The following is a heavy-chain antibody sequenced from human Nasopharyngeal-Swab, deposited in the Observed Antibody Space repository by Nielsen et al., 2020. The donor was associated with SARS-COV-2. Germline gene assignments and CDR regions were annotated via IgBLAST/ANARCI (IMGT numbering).Heavy chain of an antibody. Sequence: ASVKVSCKASGYTFTSCDINWVRQATGQGLEWMGWMNPNSGNTGYAQKFQGRVTMTRNTSISTAYMELSSLRSEDTAVYYCARGFKEGAPPRDYFDYWGQGTLVTVSS. V-gene: IGHV1-8*01. J-gene: IGHJ4*02. CDR3: ARGFKEGAPPRDYFDY. CDR2: MNPNSGNT. CDR1: GYTFTSCD. D-gene: IGHD1-26*01.